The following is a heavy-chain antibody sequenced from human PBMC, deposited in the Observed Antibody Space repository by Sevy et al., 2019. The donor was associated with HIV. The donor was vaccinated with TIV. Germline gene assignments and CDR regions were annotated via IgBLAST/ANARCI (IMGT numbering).Heavy chain of an antibody. CDR1: GFTFSNYD. CDR2: ISTSGDGT. J-gene: IGHJ4*02. V-gene: IGHV3-23*01. CDR3: AKVIRTWYFDY. D-gene: IGHD6-13*01. Sequence: GGSLRLSCAASGFTFSNYDMSWVRQAPGKGLEWVSSISTSGDGTTYADSVKGRLTISRDNFNNILYLQMNSLRAEDTAVYCCAKVIRTWYFDYWGQGNLVTVSS.